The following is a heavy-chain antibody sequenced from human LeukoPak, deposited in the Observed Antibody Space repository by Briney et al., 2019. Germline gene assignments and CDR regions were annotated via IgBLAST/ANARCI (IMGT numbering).Heavy chain of an antibody. Sequence: GGSLRLSCAASGFTFSSYAMSWVRQAPGKGLEWVSAISGSGGSTYYADSVKGRFTISRDNSKNTLYLQMNSLRAEDTAVYYCSASYCSSTSCHFDYWGQGTLVTVSS. CDR3: SASYCSSTSCHFDY. CDR1: GFTFSSYA. D-gene: IGHD2-2*01. J-gene: IGHJ4*02. V-gene: IGHV3-23*01. CDR2: ISGSGGST.